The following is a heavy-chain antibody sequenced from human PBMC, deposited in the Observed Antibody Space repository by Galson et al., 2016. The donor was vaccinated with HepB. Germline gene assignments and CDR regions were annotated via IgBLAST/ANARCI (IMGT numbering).Heavy chain of an antibody. D-gene: IGHD5-18*01. CDR2: IYPGDPDT. CDR1: GSSFTHYW. V-gene: IGHV5-51*03. J-gene: IGHJ4*02. CDR3: ARSRDTAMAVDY. Sequence: QSGAEVKKPGDSLKISCKGSGSSFTHYWIGWVRQMPGKGLEWMGIIYPGDPDTRYSPSFQGQVTISADESISTAYLQWSSLKASDTAMYYCARSRDTAMAVDYWGQGTLVTVSA.